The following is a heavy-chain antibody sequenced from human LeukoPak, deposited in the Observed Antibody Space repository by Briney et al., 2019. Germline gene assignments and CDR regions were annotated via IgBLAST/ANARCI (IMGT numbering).Heavy chain of an antibody. J-gene: IGHJ4*02. V-gene: IGHV1-18*01. CDR3: ARDQLGSGSYSSGERVY. CDR1: GYTFSTYG. Sequence: ASVKVSCKASGYTFSTYGVSWVRQAPGQGLEWMGWISASNGNTNYAQNLQGRVTLTTDTSTTTAYMELRSLRSDDTAVYYCARDQLGSGSYSSGERVYWGQGSPVTVSS. CDR2: ISASNGNT. D-gene: IGHD1-26*01.